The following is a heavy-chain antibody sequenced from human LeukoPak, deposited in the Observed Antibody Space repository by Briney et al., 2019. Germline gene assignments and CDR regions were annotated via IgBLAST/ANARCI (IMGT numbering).Heavy chain of an antibody. Sequence: PGGSLRLSCAASGFTFSSYWMHWVRQAPGKGLVWVSRINSDGSSTSYADSVKGRFTISRDNAKNTLYLQMNSLRAEDTAVYYCARAAIVLMVYAEHDYWGQGTLVTVSS. CDR2: INSDGSST. V-gene: IGHV3-74*01. CDR3: ARAAIVLMVYAEHDY. J-gene: IGHJ4*02. CDR1: GFTFSSYW. D-gene: IGHD2-8*01.